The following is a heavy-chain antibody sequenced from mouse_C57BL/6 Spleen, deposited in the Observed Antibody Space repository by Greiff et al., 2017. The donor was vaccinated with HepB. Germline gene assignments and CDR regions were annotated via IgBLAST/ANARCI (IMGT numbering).Heavy chain of an antibody. Sequence: EVQGVESGGGLVQPGGSLKLSCAASGFTFSDYGMAWVRQAPRKGPEWVAFISNLAYSIYYADTVTGRFTISRENAKNTLYLEMSSLRSEDTAMYYCARLWDWYFDVWGTGTTVTVSS. CDR2: ISNLAYSI. CDR3: ARLWDWYFDV. CDR1: GFTFSDYG. J-gene: IGHJ1*03. V-gene: IGHV5-15*01.